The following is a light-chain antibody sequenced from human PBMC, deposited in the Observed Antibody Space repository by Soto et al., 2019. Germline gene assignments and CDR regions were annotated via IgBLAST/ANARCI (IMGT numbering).Light chain of an antibody. V-gene: IGKV1-5*01. CDR2: AAS. Sequence: DIQMTQSTSTLSASVGDIVTITCRASQTISSWLAWYQQKPGKAPKLLIYAASTLQSGVQSRFSGSGSGTTFTLTISSLQSDDFTTYYCLQYNGYYRTFGQGTKVDIK. CDR3: LQYNGYYRT. CDR1: QTISSW. J-gene: IGKJ1*01.